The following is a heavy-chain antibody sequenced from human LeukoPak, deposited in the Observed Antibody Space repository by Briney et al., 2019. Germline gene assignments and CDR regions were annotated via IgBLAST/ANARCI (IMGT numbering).Heavy chain of an antibody. CDR3: ARALDDSSGYYVDY. CDR1: GGSFSGYY. Sequence: SETLSLTCAVYGGSFSGYYWSWIRQPPGKGLEWIGEINHSGSTNYNPSLKSRATISVDTSKNQFSLKLSSVTAADTAVYYCARALDDSSGYYVDYWGQGTLVTVSS. J-gene: IGHJ4*02. V-gene: IGHV4-34*01. D-gene: IGHD3-22*01. CDR2: INHSGST.